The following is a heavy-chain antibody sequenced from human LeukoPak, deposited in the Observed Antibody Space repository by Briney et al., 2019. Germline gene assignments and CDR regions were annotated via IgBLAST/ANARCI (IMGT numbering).Heavy chain of an antibody. Sequence: GGSLRLSCAASGFTFSSYAMSWVRQAPGKGLEWVSAISGSGGSTYYADSVKGRFTISRDNSKNTLYLQMNSLRAEDTAVYYCAKDIHRIAVAGTVFDYWGQGTLVTVSS. CDR1: GFTFSSYA. CDR3: AKDIHRIAVAGTVFDY. CDR2: ISGSGGST. J-gene: IGHJ4*02. D-gene: IGHD6-19*01. V-gene: IGHV3-23*01.